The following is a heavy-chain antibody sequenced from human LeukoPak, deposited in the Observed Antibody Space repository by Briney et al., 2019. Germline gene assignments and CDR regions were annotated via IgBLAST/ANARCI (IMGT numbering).Heavy chain of an antibody. CDR3: ARGYGSGSYYRAISYYGMDV. CDR2: IYHSGST. J-gene: IGHJ6*02. D-gene: IGHD3-10*01. CDR1: GGSISSSNW. Sequence: PSETLSLTCAVSGGSISSSNWWSWVRQPPGKGLEWIGEIYHSGSTNYNPSLKSRVTISVDKSKNQFSLKLSSVTAADTAVCCCARGYGSGSYYRAISYYGMDVWGQGTTVTVSS. V-gene: IGHV4-4*01.